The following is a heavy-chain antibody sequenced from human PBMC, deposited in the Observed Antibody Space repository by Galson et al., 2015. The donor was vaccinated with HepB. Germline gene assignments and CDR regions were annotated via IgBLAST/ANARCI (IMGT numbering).Heavy chain of an antibody. J-gene: IGHJ4*02. Sequence: SLRLSCAASGFTFSSYAMHWVRQAPGKGLEWVAVISYDGSNKYYADSVKGRFTISRDNSKNTLYLQRNSLRAEDTAVYYCARARPPIVVVPAALLDYWGQGTLVTVSS. V-gene: IGHV3-30-3*01. CDR3: ARARPPIVVVPAALLDY. D-gene: IGHD2-2*01. CDR2: ISYDGSNK. CDR1: GFTFSSYA.